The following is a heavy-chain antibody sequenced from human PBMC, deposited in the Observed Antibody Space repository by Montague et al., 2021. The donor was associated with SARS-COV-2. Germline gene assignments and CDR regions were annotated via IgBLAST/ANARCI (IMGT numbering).Heavy chain of an antibody. J-gene: IGHJ6*02. D-gene: IGHD4-11*01. V-gene: IGHV3-72*01. CDR2: SRNRANGYRT. Sequence: SLRLSCAASGFTLSDYYVGWVRQAPGKGLEWIGRSRNRANGYRTEYAASVAGRFAISRDGSQTSLFLQLSSLQLDDTTVYYCARELYSNNARGGFYYYYYGMDVWGRGTTVTVSS. CDR3: ARELYSNNARGGFYYYYYGMDV. CDR1: GFTLSDYY.